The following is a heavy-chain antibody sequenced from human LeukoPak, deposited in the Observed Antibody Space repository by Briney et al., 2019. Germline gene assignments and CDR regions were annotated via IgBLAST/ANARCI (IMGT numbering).Heavy chain of an antibody. CDR3: ARDGSSSWYNL. CDR1: GYTFTSYG. D-gene: IGHD6-13*01. CDR2: ISLANGNT. Sequence: ASVKVSCKASGYTFTSYGISWVRQAPGQGLEWVGWISLANGNTNYAQKLQGRVTMTTDTSTSTAHMELRSLISDHTAVYYCARDGSSSWYNLWGQGTLVTVSS. J-gene: IGHJ4*02. V-gene: IGHV1-18*01.